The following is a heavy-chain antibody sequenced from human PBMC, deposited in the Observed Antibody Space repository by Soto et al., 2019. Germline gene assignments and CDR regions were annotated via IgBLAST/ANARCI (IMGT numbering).Heavy chain of an antibody. Sequence: QVQLQESGPGLVKPSQTLSLTCTVSGGSISSGGYYWSWIRQHPGKGLEWIGYIYYSGSTYYNPSLKSRVTISVDTSKNQFSLKLSSVTAADTAVYYCARDNDYGGNSQDAFDIWGQGTMVTVSS. D-gene: IGHD4-17*01. CDR1: GGSISSGGYY. V-gene: IGHV4-31*03. CDR2: IYYSGST. J-gene: IGHJ3*02. CDR3: ARDNDYGGNSQDAFDI.